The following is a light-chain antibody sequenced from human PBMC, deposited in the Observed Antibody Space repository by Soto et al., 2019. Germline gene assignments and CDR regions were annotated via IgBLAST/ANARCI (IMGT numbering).Light chain of an antibody. CDR2: GAS. Sequence: EHVLTQSPGPLSLSPGERATLSCRASQSVSSDYLAWYRQRPGQAPRLLIYGASSRAAGIPDRFSGSGSGTDFTLTIRRLEPEDFAVYYCQQYGSSPRTFGQGTKVEVK. CDR1: QSVSSDY. J-gene: IGKJ1*01. CDR3: QQYGSSPRT. V-gene: IGKV3-20*01.